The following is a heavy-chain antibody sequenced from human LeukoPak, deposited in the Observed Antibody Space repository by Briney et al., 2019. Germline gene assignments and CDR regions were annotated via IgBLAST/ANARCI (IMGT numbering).Heavy chain of an antibody. CDR2: IYYSGST. CDR3: ARLGGPHYYYYGMDV. J-gene: IGHJ6*02. V-gene: IGHV4-31*03. CDR1: GRSIRSGGYY. Sequence: SHTLSLTCTLSGRSIRSGGYYCSWIRQHPGKGLEWIGYIYYSGSTYYNPSLKSRVTISVDTSKNQFSLKLSSVTAADTAVYYCARLGGPHYYYYGMDVWGQGNTVTVSS.